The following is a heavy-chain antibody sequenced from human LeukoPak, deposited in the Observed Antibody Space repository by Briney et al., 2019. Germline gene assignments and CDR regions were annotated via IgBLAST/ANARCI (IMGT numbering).Heavy chain of an antibody. CDR1: GITFSSYE. CDR3: AREWEQWFGIDY. V-gene: IGHV3-48*03. D-gene: IGHD3-10*01. CDR2: ISSSGSTI. J-gene: IGHJ4*02. Sequence: GGSLRLSCAASGITFSSYEMNWVRQAPGKGLEWVSYISSSGSTIYYADSVKGRFTISRDNAKNSLYLQMNSLRAEDTAVYYCAREWEQWFGIDYWGQGTLVTVSS.